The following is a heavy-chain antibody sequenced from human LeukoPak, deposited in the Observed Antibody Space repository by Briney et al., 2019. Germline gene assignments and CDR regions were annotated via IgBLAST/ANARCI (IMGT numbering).Heavy chain of an antibody. D-gene: IGHD3-22*01. J-gene: IGHJ4*02. Sequence: PGGSLRLSCAASGFTFSSYAMSWVRQAPGKGLEWVSAISGSGGSTYYADSVKGRFTISRDNSKNTLHLQMNSLRAEDTAVYYCAKDLGYYDSSGYFGYWGQGTLVTVSS. CDR2: ISGSGGST. CDR1: GFTFSSYA. V-gene: IGHV3-23*01. CDR3: AKDLGYYDSSGYFGY.